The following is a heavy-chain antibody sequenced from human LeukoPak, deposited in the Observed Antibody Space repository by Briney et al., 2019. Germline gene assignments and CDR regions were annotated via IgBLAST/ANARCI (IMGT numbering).Heavy chain of an antibody. V-gene: IGHV4-61*02. CDR3: ARMVPRLERLNIGRSSDYATGYYFDY. Sequence: SSETLSLTCTVSGASINSGGYYWSWIRQPAGKGLEWIGRIYSSGNTNYNPSLKSRVTISVDTSKNQFSLKLSSVTAADTAVYYCARMVPRLERLNIGRSSDYATGYYFDYWGQGTLVTVSS. J-gene: IGHJ4*02. CDR1: GASINSGGYY. CDR2: IYSSGNT. D-gene: IGHD5-12*01.